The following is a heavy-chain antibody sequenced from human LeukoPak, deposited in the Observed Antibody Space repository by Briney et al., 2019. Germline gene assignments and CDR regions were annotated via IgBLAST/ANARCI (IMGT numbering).Heavy chain of an antibody. V-gene: IGHV4-34*01. CDR2: INHSGST. D-gene: IGHD3-3*01. CDR3: ARYGTGVVSGIFDY. Sequence: SETLSLTCAVYGGSFSGYYWSWIRQPPGKGLEWIGEINHSGSTNYNPSLKSRVTISVDTSKNQFSPKLSSVTAADTAVYYCARYGTGVVSGIFDYWGQGTLVTVSS. CDR1: GGSFSGYY. J-gene: IGHJ4*02.